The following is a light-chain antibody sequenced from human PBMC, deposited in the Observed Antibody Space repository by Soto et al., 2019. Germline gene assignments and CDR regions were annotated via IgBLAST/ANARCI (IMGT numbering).Light chain of an antibody. CDR1: QSVSSSY. J-gene: IGKJ2*01. CDR2: GAS. CDR3: QQYCSSPHT. V-gene: IGKV3-20*01. Sequence: EIVLTQSPGTLSLSPGERATLSCRASQSVSSSYLAWYQQKPGQAPRRLIYGASSRATGSPDRFSGSRSGTDFTLPISRLEPEDFAVYYCQQYCSSPHTFGQGTKLEIK.